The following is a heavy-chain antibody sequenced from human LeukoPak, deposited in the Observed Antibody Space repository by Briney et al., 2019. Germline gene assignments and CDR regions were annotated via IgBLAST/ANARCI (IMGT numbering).Heavy chain of an antibody. J-gene: IGHJ4*02. Sequence: GGSLRLSCAASGFTFDDYAMHWVRQAPGKGLEWVSGISWNSGSIVYADSVKGRFTISRDNAKNSMYLQMNSLRAEDTALYYCAKQRIAAAGTAYWGQGTLVTVSS. CDR1: GFTFDDYA. V-gene: IGHV3-9*01. CDR3: AKQRIAAAGTAY. D-gene: IGHD6-13*01. CDR2: ISWNSGSI.